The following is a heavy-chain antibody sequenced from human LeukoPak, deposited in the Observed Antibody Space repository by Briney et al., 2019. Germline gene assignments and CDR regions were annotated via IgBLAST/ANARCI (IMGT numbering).Heavy chain of an antibody. J-gene: IGHJ6*03. Sequence: KPSETLSLTCTVSGGSMSTSSYFWGWIRQPPGKGLEWIGYIYYSGSTSYNPSLKSRVTISVDTSKNQFSLKLSSVTAADTAVYYCARHLGSPDPRYMDVWGKGTTVTVSS. CDR2: IYYSGST. D-gene: IGHD3-16*01. CDR3: ARHLGSPDPRYMDV. CDR1: GGSMSTSSYF. V-gene: IGHV4-61*05.